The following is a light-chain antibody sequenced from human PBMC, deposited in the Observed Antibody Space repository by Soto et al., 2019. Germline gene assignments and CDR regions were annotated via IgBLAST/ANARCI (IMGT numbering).Light chain of an antibody. V-gene: IGLV2-11*01. CDR3: CSYAGSYTFV. CDR1: RSDVGGYNY. Sequence: QSVLTQPRSVSGSPGQSVTISCTGTRSDVGGYNYVSWYQQHPGKAPKLMIYDVSKRPSGVPDRFSGSKPGNTASLTISGLQAEDEADYYCCSYAGSYTFVFGTGTKVTVL. CDR2: DVS. J-gene: IGLJ1*01.